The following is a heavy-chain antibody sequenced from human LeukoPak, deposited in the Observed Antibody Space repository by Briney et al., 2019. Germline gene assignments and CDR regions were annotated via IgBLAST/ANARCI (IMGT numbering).Heavy chain of an antibody. J-gene: IGHJ4*02. CDR2: ISYDGSNK. Sequence: PGGSLRLSCAASGFTFSSYAMHWVRQAPGKGLEWVAVISYDGSNKYYADSVKGRFTISGDNSKNTLYLQMNSLRAEDTAVYYCARDGRGPDYWGQGTLVTVSS. CDR3: ARDGRGPDY. D-gene: IGHD1-26*01. CDR1: GFTFSSYA. V-gene: IGHV3-30-3*01.